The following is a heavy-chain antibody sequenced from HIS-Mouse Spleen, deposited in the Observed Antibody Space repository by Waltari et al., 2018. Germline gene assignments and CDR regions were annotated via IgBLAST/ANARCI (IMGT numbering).Heavy chain of an antibody. CDR3: AREIPYSSSWYDWYFDL. J-gene: IGHJ2*01. V-gene: IGHV4-39*07. D-gene: IGHD6-13*01. CDR1: GGSISSSSYY. CDR2: IYYRGST. Sequence: QLQLQESGPGLVKPSETLSLTCTVSGGSISSSSYYWGWIRQPPGKGLEWIGGIYYRGSTYYNPSLKSLVTISVDTSKNQFSLKLSSVTAADTAVYYCAREIPYSSSWYDWYFDLWGRGTLVTVSS.